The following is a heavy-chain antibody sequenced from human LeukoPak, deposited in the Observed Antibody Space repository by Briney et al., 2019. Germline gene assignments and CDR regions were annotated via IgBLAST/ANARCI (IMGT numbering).Heavy chain of an antibody. Sequence: SGGSLRLSCAASGFTFSSYAMSWVRQAPGKGLEWVSSISSSSSYIYYADSVKGRFTISRDNAKNSLYLQMNSLRAEDTAVYYCARDHFWSGYYYFDYWGQGTLVTVSS. CDR1: GFTFSSYA. V-gene: IGHV3-21*01. J-gene: IGHJ4*02. D-gene: IGHD3-3*02. CDR2: ISSSSSYI. CDR3: ARDHFWSGYYYFDY.